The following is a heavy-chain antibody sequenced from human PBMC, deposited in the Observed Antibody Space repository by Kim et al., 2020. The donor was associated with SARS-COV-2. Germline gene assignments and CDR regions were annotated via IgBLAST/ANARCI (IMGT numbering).Heavy chain of an antibody. J-gene: IGHJ4*02. D-gene: IGHD5-12*01. V-gene: IGHV3-15*01. CDR3: TTGGYSGYDFPFDY. Sequence: AAPVKGRFTISRYDSKNTLYLQMNSLKTEDTAVYYCTTGGYSGYDFPFDYWGQGTLVTVSS.